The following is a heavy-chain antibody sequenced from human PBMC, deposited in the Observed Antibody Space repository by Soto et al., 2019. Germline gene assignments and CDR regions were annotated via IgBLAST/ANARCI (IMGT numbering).Heavy chain of an antibody. CDR1: GYRFTSYW. J-gene: IGHJ5*02. V-gene: IGHV5-51*01. CDR2: IFPSDSDT. CDR3: AREDISGYFNWFEP. D-gene: IGHD3-22*01. Sequence: GASLKISCRTSGYRFTSYWIAWVRQMPGKGLEWMGIIFPSDSDTRYSPSFQGQVTISADRSTSTVFLQWASLKASDTAVYFCAREDISGYFNWFEPWGQGPLVTVSS.